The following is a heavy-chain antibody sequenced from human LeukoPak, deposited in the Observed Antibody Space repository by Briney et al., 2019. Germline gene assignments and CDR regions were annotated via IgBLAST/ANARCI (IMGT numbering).Heavy chain of an antibody. CDR1: GFTFSSYG. CDR3: AEAPYDSSLGEFDY. D-gene: IGHD3-22*01. V-gene: IGHV3-33*06. CDR2: IWYDGSNK. J-gene: IGHJ4*02. Sequence: GGSLRLSCAASGFTFSSYGMHWVRQAPGKGLEWVAVIWYDGSNKYYADSVKGRFTISRDNSKNTLYLQMNSLRAEDTAVYYCAEAPYDSSLGEFDYWGQGTLVTVSS.